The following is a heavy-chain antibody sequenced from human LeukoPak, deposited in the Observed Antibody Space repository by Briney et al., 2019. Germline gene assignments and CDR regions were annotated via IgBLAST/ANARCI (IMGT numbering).Heavy chain of an antibody. V-gene: IGHV1-3*01. Sequence: ASVKVSCKASGYTFTSYAMHWVRQAPGRRLEWMGWINAGNGNTKYSQKFQGRVTITRDTSASTAYMELSSLRSEDTAVYYCARAVVVAAPFDYWGQGTLVTVSS. CDR2: INAGNGNT. D-gene: IGHD2-15*01. J-gene: IGHJ4*02. CDR3: ARAVVVAAPFDY. CDR1: GYTFTSYA.